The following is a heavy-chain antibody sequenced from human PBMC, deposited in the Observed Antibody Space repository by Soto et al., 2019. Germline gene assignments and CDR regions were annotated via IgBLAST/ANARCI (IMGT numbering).Heavy chain of an antibody. J-gene: IGHJ4*02. Sequence: GGSLRLSCAASGFTFSSYWMHWVRQAPGKGLVWVSRIKTDGSSTGYADSVMGRFTISRDNALNTLYLQMNSLTAEDTALYYCARVGTGAYYFDYWGLGTLVTVSS. CDR2: IKTDGSST. CDR3: ARVGTGAYYFDY. D-gene: IGHD7-27*01. CDR1: GFTFSSYW. V-gene: IGHV3-74*01.